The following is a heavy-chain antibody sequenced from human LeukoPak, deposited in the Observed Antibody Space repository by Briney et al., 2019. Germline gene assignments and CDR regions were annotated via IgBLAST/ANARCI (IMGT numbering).Heavy chain of an antibody. V-gene: IGHV4-39*01. CDR2: ICYSEST. J-gene: IGHJ4*02. Sequence: SETLSLTCTVSGGSISSSSYYWGWIPQPPGKGLEWIGSICYSESTSYNPSLKSRVTLSVDTSKNHFSLKLTSVTATDTAVYYCARHGCSSNICHFDYWGQGTLVTVSS. CDR3: ARHGCSSNICHFDY. D-gene: IGHD2-2*01. CDR1: GGSISSSSYY.